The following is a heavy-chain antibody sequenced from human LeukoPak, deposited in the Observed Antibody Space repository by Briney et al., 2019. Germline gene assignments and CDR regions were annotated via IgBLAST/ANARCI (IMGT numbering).Heavy chain of an antibody. V-gene: IGHV3-30*02. CDR3: AKGGYYDSSDY. CDR2: IRNDGSNK. D-gene: IGHD3-22*01. Sequence: GGSLRLSCAASGLTFSTYGIHWVRQAPGKGLEWVAFIRNDGSNKYYADSVKGRFTISRDNSKNTLYLQMNSLRAEDTAVYYCAKGGYYDSSDYWGQGTLVTVSS. J-gene: IGHJ4*02. CDR1: GLTFSTYG.